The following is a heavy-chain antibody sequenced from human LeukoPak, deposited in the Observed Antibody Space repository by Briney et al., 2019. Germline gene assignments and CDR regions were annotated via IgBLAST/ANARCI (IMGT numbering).Heavy chain of an antibody. D-gene: IGHD1-26*01. V-gene: IGHV3-74*01. J-gene: IGHJ4*02. CDR1: GFTISSYW. CDR3: ARDLTGAVFDF. Sequence: GGSLRLSCAASGFTISSYWMHWVRQPPGKGLVCVSRITSDGSSTSYADSVRGRFTISRDNAKNTVYLQMNSLRAEDTAVYYCARDLTGAVFDFWGQGTLVTVSS. CDR2: ITSDGSST.